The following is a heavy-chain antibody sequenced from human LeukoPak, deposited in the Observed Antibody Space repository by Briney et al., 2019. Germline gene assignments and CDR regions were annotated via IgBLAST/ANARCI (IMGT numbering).Heavy chain of an antibody. CDR3: ATHDYGDDR. V-gene: IGHV4-59*08. D-gene: IGHD4-17*01. CDR1: GGSISSYY. CDR2: IYYSGST. J-gene: IGHJ4*02. Sequence: SETLSLTCTVSGGSISSYYWSWIRQPPGKGLEWIGYIYYSGSTNYNPSLKSRVTISVDKSKNQFSLKLSSVTAADTAVYYCATHDYGDDRWGQGTLVTVSS.